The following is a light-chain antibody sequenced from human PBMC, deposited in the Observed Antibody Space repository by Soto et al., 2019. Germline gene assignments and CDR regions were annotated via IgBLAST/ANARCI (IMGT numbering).Light chain of an antibody. V-gene: IGLV1-47*01. CDR2: RNN. CDR1: SSNIGSNY. J-gene: IGLJ3*02. Sequence: QSVLTQPPSASGTPGQRVTISCSGSSSNIGSNYVYWYQQLPGTAPKLLIYRNNQRPSGVPDRFSGSKSGPSASLAISGLRSEDEADYYCAAWDDRLSGPVFGGGTKLTVL. CDR3: AAWDDRLSGPV.